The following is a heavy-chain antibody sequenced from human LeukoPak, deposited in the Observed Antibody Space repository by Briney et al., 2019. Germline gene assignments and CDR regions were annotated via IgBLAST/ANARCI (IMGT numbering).Heavy chain of an antibody. D-gene: IGHD6-19*01. CDR1: GGTFSSYA. CDR2: IIPIFGTA. CDR3: ARDHAPRPMRSSGWYEAFDY. V-gene: IGHV1-69*13. Sequence: SVKVSCKASGGTFSSYAISWVRQAPGQGLEWMGGIIPIFGTANYAQKFQGRVTITADESTSTAYMELSSLRSEDTAVYYCARDHAPRPMRSSGWYEAFDYWGQGTLVTVSS. J-gene: IGHJ4*02.